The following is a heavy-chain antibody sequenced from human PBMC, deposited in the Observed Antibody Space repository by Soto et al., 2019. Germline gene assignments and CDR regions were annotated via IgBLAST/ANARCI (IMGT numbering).Heavy chain of an antibody. J-gene: IGHJ6*02. V-gene: IGHV1-69*12. Sequence: QVQLVQSGAEVKKPGSSVKVSCKASGDTFNSYAISWVRRAPGQGLEWMGGIIRIFGTADYAQKFQGRVTITADESTSTAYMELSSLRSEDTAVYYCARNPMTTVTTIYYYGMDVWGHGTTVTVSS. CDR3: ARNPMTTVTTIYYYGMDV. D-gene: IGHD4-17*01. CDR2: IIRIFGTA. CDR1: GDTFNSYA.